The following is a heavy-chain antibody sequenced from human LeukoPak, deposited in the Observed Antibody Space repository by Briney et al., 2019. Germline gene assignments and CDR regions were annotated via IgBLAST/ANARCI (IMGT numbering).Heavy chain of an antibody. D-gene: IGHD6-19*01. J-gene: IGHJ6*03. V-gene: IGHV4-59*01. Sequence: PSETLSLTCTVSGGSISSYYWSWIRQPPGKGLEWIGYIYYSGSTNYNPSLKSRVTISVDTSKNQFSLKLSSVTAADTAVYYCARDAAIAVAGTYYYYYMDVWGKGTTVTVSS. CDR2: IYYSGST. CDR3: ARDAAIAVAGTYYYYYMDV. CDR1: GGSISSYY.